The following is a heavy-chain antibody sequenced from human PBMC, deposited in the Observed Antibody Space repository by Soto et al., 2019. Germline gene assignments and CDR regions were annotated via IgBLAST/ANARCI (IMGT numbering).Heavy chain of an antibody. CDR1: GGTFSSYA. J-gene: IGHJ4*02. CDR2: IIPIFGTA. CDR3: ARFSKQYDILTAEYYFDY. V-gene: IGHV1-69*01. D-gene: IGHD3-9*01. Sequence: QVQLVQSGAEVKKPGSSVKVSCKASGGTFSSYAISWVRQAPGQGLEWMGGIIPIFGTANYAQKFQGRVTIPADESTSTAYMELSSLRSEDTAVYYCARFSKQYDILTAEYYFDYWGQGTLVTVSS.